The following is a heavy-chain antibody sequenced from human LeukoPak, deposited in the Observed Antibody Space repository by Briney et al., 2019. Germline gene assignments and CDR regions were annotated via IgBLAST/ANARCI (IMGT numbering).Heavy chain of an antibody. Sequence: GGSLRLSCAASGFTFSSYAMSWVRQAPGKGLEWVSAISGSGGSTYYADSVKGRFTISRDNSKNTLHLQMNSLRAEDTAVYYCAKGRLITMIVVVYFDYWGQGTLVTVSS. D-gene: IGHD3-22*01. J-gene: IGHJ4*02. V-gene: IGHV3-23*01. CDR1: GFTFSSYA. CDR2: ISGSGGST. CDR3: AKGRLITMIVVVYFDY.